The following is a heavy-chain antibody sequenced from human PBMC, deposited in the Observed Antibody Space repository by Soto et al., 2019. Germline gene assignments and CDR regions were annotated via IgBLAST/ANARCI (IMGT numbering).Heavy chain of an antibody. D-gene: IGHD3-9*01. Sequence: GASVKVSCKASGGTFSSYAISWVRQAPGQGLEWMGGIIPIFGTANYAQKFQGRVTITADKSASTAYMELRSLRPDDTAVYYCARSAPFDIYAITPVEFWGQGTLVTVSS. J-gene: IGHJ4*02. V-gene: IGHV1-69*06. CDR3: ARSAPFDIYAITPVEF. CDR2: IIPIFGTA. CDR1: GGTFSSYA.